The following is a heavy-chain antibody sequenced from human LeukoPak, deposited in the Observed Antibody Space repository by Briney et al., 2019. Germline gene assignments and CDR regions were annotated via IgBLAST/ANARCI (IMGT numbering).Heavy chain of an antibody. V-gene: IGHV4-34*01. Sequence: SETLSLTCAVYGGSFSGYYWSWIRQPPGKGLEWIGEINHSGSTNYNPSLKSRVTISVDTSNNQFSLKLSSVTAADTAVYYCARRPSRRYYYDSSGYYYFDYWGQGTLVTVSS. CDR2: INHSGST. J-gene: IGHJ4*02. D-gene: IGHD3-22*01. CDR1: GGSFSGYY. CDR3: ARRPSRRYYYDSSGYYYFDY.